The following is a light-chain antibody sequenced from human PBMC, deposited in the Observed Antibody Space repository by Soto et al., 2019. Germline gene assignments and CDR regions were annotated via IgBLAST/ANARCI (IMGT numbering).Light chain of an antibody. CDR1: QSLVHSDGVTY. CDR2: KSS. CDR3: MQTTQFPLLT. V-gene: IGKV2-24*01. J-gene: IGKJ5*01. Sequence: VLTQTPLSSPVTLGQPASISCRSSQSLVHSDGVTYLSWLHQRPGQPPRLLIYKSSNRFSGVPDRFSGSGAGTDFTLTISRVEAEDVGVYYCMQTTQFPLLTFGQGTRLEIK.